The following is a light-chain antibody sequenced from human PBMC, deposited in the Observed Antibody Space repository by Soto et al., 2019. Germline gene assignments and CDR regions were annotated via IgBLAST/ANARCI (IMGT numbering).Light chain of an antibody. J-gene: IGKJ4*01. CDR2: GAS. CDR1: QSVSSSS. V-gene: IGKV3D-20*02. Sequence: EIVLTQSPGTLSLSPGERATLSCRASQSVSSSSLAWYQQKRGQAPRLLIYGASNRATGIPDRFSGSGSGTDFTLTISSLEPEDFALYYCQHRANWPLTFGGGTKVAIK. CDR3: QHRANWPLT.